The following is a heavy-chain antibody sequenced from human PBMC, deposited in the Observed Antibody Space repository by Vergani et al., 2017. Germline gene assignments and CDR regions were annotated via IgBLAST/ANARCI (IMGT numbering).Heavy chain of an antibody. CDR3: ARDPLYSTTWPFLLLDMDV. CDR2: FYTGGGT. V-gene: IGHV4-61*02. CDR1: GGSISSGSYY. Sequence: QVQLQESGPGLVRPSQTLSLTCTVSGGSISSGSYYWSWFRQPAGKGLEWIGRFYTGGGTSDNPSLKSRVTISVDTSKNQFDLQLSAVTAADTAVYYCARDPLYSTTWPFLLLDMDVCVQGTTVTVSS. J-gene: IGHJ6*02. D-gene: IGHD6-13*01.